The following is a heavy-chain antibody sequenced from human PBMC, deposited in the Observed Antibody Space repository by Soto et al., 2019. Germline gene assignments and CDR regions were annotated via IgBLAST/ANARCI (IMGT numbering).Heavy chain of an antibody. Sequence: EVQLSESGGGLVQPGGSLRLSCVASGFTFNNYAMAWVRQTPGEGLQWVSTIRADGSGTHYADSVTGRFTISRDNSKGTLYLQMDTLRADDTALYYCARDVGGYNAMFDYWGQGTVVTVSS. J-gene: IGHJ4*02. D-gene: IGHD3-22*01. CDR2: IRADGSGT. CDR3: ARDVGGYNAMFDY. CDR1: GFTFNNYA. V-gene: IGHV3-23*01.